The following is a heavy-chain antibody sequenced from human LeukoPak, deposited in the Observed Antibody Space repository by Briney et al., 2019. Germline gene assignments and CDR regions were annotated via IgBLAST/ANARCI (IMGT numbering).Heavy chain of an antibody. Sequence: GGSLRLSCAASGFTFSNYWVHWVRQAPGKGLVWVSRINRDGSTTKYADSVKGRFTVSRDNAKNTLNLHMNSLRAEDTAVYYCARDKKSGESSEIDYWGQGTLVTVSS. D-gene: IGHD3-10*01. CDR2: INRDGSTT. J-gene: IGHJ4*02. CDR1: GFTFSNYW. CDR3: ARDKKSGESSEIDY. V-gene: IGHV3-74*03.